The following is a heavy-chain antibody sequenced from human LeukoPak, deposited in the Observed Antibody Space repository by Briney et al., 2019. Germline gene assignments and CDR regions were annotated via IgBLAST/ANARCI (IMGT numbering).Heavy chain of an antibody. Sequence: GGSLRLSCAASGFIVSNNYMSWVRQPPGKGLEWVSVIYSGGSKYYADSVKVRFTISRDNSKNTLYLQMNSLRAEDTAVYYCAKSDAEYQLLADYYYYMDVWGKGTTVTVSS. V-gene: IGHV3-53*05. CDR1: GFIVSNNY. CDR3: AKSDAEYQLLADYYYYMDV. D-gene: IGHD2-2*01. CDR2: IYSGGSK. J-gene: IGHJ6*03.